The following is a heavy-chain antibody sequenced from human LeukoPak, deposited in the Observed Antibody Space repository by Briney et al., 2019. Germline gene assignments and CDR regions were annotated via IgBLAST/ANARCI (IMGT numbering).Heavy chain of an antibody. J-gene: IGHJ4*02. CDR3: ARGASSWYIFDY. D-gene: IGHD6-13*01. CDR2: IKQDGSEK. Sequence: GGSLRLSCADSGFTFSSYSMNWVRQAPGKGLEWVAIIKQDGSEKYYVDSVKGRFTISRDNSKNTLYLQMNSLRAEDTAVYYCARGASSWYIFDYWGQGTLVTVSS. V-gene: IGHV3-7*03. CDR1: GFTFSSYS.